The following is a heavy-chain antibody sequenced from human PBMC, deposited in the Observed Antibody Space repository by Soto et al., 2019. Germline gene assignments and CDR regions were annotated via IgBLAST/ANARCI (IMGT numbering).Heavy chain of an antibody. J-gene: IGHJ5*02. D-gene: IGHD6-6*01. CDR3: ARTGIAARKGAYNWFDP. CDR2: IIPIFGTA. CDR1: GGTFSSYA. V-gene: IGHV1-69*13. Sequence: GASVKVSCKASGGTFSSYAISWVRQAPGQGLEWMGGIIPIFGTANYAQKFQGRVTITADESTSTAYMELSSLRSEDTAVYYCARTGIAARKGAYNWFDPWGQGTLVTVSS.